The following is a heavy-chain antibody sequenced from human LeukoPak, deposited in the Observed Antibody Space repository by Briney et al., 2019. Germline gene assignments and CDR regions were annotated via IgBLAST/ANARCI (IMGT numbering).Heavy chain of an antibody. CDR3: ARDRSGSYPFYFDY. D-gene: IGHD1-26*01. CDR2: ISRRSAYI. J-gene: IGHJ4*02. V-gene: IGHV3-21*01. Sequence: GGSLRLSCAASGFTFSDYSMNWVRQAPGKGLEWVSSISRRSAYIHSTDSVKGRFTISRDNAENSLYLQMNNLRADDTAVYYCARDRSGSYPFYFDYWGQGTVVTVPS. CDR1: GFTFSDYS.